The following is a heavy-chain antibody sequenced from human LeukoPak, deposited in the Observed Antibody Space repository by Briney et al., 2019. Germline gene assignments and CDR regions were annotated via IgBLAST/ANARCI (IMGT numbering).Heavy chain of an antibody. CDR2: IIPIFGTA. CDR1: GGTFSSYA. CDR3: AMPRSGSYLPDY. D-gene: IGHD3-10*01. Sequence: ASVKVSCKASGGTFSSYAISWVRQAPGQGLEWMGGIIPIFGTANYAQKFQGRVTITTDESTSTAYMELRSLRSEDTAVYYCAMPRSGSYLPDYWGQGTLVTVSS. V-gene: IGHV1-69*05. J-gene: IGHJ4*02.